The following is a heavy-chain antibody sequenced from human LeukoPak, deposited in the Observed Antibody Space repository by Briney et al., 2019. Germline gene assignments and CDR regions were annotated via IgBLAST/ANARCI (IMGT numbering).Heavy chain of an antibody. D-gene: IGHD3-22*01. V-gene: IGHV4-39*02. CDR3: ARDSGGYMFDY. Sequence: SETLSLTCTVSGGSISSSTYHWGWIRQPPGKGLEWIGNIYYSGSTYYNPSFKSRVTISVDTSKNQFSLKLSSVTAADTAVYYCARDSGGYMFDYWGQGTLVTVSS. J-gene: IGHJ4*02. CDR1: GGSISSSTYH. CDR2: IYYSGST.